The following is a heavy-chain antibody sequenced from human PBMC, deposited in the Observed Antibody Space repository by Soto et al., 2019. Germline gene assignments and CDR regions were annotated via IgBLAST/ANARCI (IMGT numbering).Heavy chain of an antibody. J-gene: IGHJ4*02. CDR1: EFTFSNYA. CDR3: ANDFSRSGVFVFDY. Sequence: GGSLRLSCVASEFTFSNYAISWVRHAPGKGLEWVSRISGNDDSTYYADSVKGRCIISRDNSKNTLDLQMNSLRAQDTAVYYGANDFSRSGVFVFDYWGQGIRVTVSS. V-gene: IGHV3-23*01. CDR2: ISGNDDST. D-gene: IGHD6-13*01.